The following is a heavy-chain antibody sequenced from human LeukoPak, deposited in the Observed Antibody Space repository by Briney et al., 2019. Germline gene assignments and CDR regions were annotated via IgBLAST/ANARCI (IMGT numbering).Heavy chain of an antibody. D-gene: IGHD5-12*01. CDR1: GFTFSTYS. J-gene: IGHJ4*02. V-gene: IGHV3-48*01. Sequence: GGSLRLSCAASGFTFSTYSMKWVRQAPGKGLEWVSYISDSSAMYYADSVRGRFTIARENDKNSLFLQMNSLRAEDTAVYYCARDGGYSGYDADCWGQGTLVTVSS. CDR3: ARDGGYSGYDADC. CDR2: ISDSSAM.